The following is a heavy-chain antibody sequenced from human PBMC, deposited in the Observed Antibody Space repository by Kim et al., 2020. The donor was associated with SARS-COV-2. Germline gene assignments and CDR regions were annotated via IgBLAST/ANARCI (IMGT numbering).Heavy chain of an antibody. J-gene: IGHJ6*02. CDR1: GGSFSGYY. Sequence: SETLSLTCAVYGGSFSGYYWSWIRQPSGKGLEWIGEINHSGSTNYNPSLKSRVTISVDTSKNQFSLKLSSVTAADTAVYYCARAKGYSGYEPYGMDVWGQGTTVTVSS. CDR3: ARAKGYSGYEPYGMDV. D-gene: IGHD5-12*01. V-gene: IGHV4-34*01. CDR2: INHSGST.